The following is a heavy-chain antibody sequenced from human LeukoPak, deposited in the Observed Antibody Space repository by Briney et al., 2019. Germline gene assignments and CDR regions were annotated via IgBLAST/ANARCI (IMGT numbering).Heavy chain of an antibody. Sequence: GGSLRLSCAASGFTFSDLFMDWVRQAPGKGLEWVSTISGSGGSTYYADSVKGRFTISRDNSKNTLFLQMNSLRADDTAVYFCAKDQKSIAATGYDYWGQGTLVTVSS. CDR2: ISGSGGST. D-gene: IGHD6-13*01. J-gene: IGHJ4*02. V-gene: IGHV3-23*01. CDR1: GFTFSDLF. CDR3: AKDQKSIAATGYDY.